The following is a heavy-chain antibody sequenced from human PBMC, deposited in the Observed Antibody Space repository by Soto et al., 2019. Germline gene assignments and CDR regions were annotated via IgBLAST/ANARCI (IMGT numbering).Heavy chain of an antibody. CDR3: ARHGLQWLTPNWFDP. J-gene: IGHJ5*02. Sequence: SETLSLTCTVSGGSISSSSTSFWAWRRQPPGKGLECIGSIHHTGSTYYNPSLQSRVTISVDTSKNQFSLKLSSVTAADTAVYYCARHGLQWLTPNWFDPWGQGTLVTVSS. D-gene: IGHD6-19*01. CDR2: IHHTGST. V-gene: IGHV4-39*01. CDR1: GGSISSSSTSF.